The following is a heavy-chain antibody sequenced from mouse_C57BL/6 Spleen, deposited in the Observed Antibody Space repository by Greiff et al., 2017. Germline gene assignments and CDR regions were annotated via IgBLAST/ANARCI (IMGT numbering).Heavy chain of an antibody. Sequence: VKLMESGAELVRPGTSVKVSCKASGYAFTNYLIEWVKQRPGQGLEWIGVINPGSGGTNYNEKFKGKATLTADKSSSTAYMQLSSLTSEDSAVYVCARSGYYGSSPYFDYWGQGTTLTVSS. CDR2: INPGSGGT. CDR1: GYAFTNYL. D-gene: IGHD1-1*01. J-gene: IGHJ2*01. CDR3: ARSGYYGSSPYFDY. V-gene: IGHV1-54*01.